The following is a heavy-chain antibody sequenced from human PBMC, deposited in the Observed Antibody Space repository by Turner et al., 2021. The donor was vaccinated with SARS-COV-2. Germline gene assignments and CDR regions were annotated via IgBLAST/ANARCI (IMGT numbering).Heavy chain of an antibody. CDR3: AKDRSWIGFDV. CDR1: GFTFRSHG. D-gene: IGHD3-10*01. Sequence: EVQLLESGGGLVQPGGSLRLSCAASGFTFRSHGMKWVRQAPGRGLEWVSGIVANTDKTYYGDSVRGRFTISRDNSKDTLYLQMNSLRVEDTAIYYCAKDRSWIGFDVWGQGTTVTVS. CDR2: IVANTDKT. J-gene: IGHJ6*02. V-gene: IGHV3-23*01.